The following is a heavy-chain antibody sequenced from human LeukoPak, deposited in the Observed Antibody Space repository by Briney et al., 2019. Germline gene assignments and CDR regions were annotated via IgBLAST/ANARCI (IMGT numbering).Heavy chain of an antibody. V-gene: IGHV3-23*01. CDR1: GFTFSSYA. D-gene: IGHD1-14*01. J-gene: IGHJ4*02. CDR3: ARDITKPPNY. Sequence: GSLRLSCXAXGFTFSSYAMSWVRQAPGKGLEWVSAISGSGGSTYYADSVKGRFTISRDNAKNSLYLQMNSLRAEDTAVYYCARDITKPPNYWGQGTLVTVSS. CDR2: ISGSGGST.